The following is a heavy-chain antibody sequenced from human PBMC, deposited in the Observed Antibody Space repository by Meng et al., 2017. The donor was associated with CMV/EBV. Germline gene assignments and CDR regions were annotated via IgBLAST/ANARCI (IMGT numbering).Heavy chain of an antibody. D-gene: IGHD2-2*02. CDR2: IIPILGIA. Sequence: SVKVSCKASGGTFSSYTISWVRQAPGQGLEWMGRIIPILGIANYAQKFQGRVTITADKSTSTAYMELSSLRSEDTAVYYCAKRIVPAAILSVYYYYGMDVWGQGTTVTVSS. CDR3: AKRIVPAAILSVYYYYGMDV. CDR1: GGTFSSYT. J-gene: IGHJ6*02. V-gene: IGHV1-69*02.